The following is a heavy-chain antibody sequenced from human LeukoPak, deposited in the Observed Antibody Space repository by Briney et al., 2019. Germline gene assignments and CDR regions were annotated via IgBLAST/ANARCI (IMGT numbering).Heavy chain of an antibody. CDR2: INWNGGST. CDR1: GFTLDDYG. D-gene: IGHD2-2*01. V-gene: IGHV3-20*01. CDR3: ARCPAAHTFYYYYYYMDV. J-gene: IGHJ6*03. Sequence: GGSLRLSCAASGFTLDDYGMSWVRQAPGKGLEWVSGINWNGGSTGYADSVKGRFTISRDNAKNSLYLQMNSLRAEDTALYHCARCPAAHTFYYYYYYMDVWGKGTTVTISS.